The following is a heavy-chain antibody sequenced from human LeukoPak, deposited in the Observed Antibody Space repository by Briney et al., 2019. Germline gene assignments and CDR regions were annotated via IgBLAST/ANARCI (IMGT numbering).Heavy chain of an antibody. CDR2: IAGSGRHT. V-gene: IGHV3-23*01. J-gene: IGHJ4*02. CDR3: AKGGDYALDY. D-gene: IGHD4-17*01. CDR1: GFTFSSYA. Sequence: GGSLRLSCAASGFTFSSYAMSWVRQAPGKGLEWVSSIAGSGRHTYYADSVKGRFTISRDNSKNTLYLQMNSLRAEDTAVYYCAKGGDYALDYWGQGTLVTVSS.